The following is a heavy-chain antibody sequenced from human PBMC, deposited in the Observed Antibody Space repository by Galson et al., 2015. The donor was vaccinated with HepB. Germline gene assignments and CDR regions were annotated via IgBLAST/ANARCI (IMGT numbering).Heavy chain of an antibody. CDR1: GFNASFNY. CDR2: MNSGGKT. V-gene: IGHV3-53*01. J-gene: IGHJ4*02. Sequence: SLRLSCAASGFNASFNYMTWIRQSPGKGLEWVSLMNSGGKTFYADSVKGRFTISRDDSKNTLFLQMNSLNAEDTAIYYCVRGRRGANSGLFDYWGQGTLVTVSS. CDR3: VRGRRGANSGLFDY. D-gene: IGHD4/OR15-4a*01.